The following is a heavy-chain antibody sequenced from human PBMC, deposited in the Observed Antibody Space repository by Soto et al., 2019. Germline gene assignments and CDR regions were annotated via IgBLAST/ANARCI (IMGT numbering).Heavy chain of an antibody. Sequence: QVHLEESGGGLVKPGGPLRLSCTASGFTFSDYYMSWIRQAPGKGLEWLAYISGSGSTTYYPDSVKGRFAISRDNARTSLYLQINSLRVEDSAVYYCARSSLTYFEFWGQGTLVTVSS. V-gene: IGHV3-11*01. CDR3: ARSSLTYFEF. J-gene: IGHJ4*02. CDR2: ISGSGSTT. CDR1: GFTFSDYY.